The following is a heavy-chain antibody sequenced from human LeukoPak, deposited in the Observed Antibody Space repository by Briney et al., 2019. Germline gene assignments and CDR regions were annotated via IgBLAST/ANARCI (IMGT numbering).Heavy chain of an antibody. V-gene: IGHV3-23*01. J-gene: IGHJ5*02. Sequence: GGSLRLSCAASGFTFSNYAMTWVRQAPGKGLEWVATVSHGGDYTYHADSVKGRFTISRDNFKNTLYLQMNSLRVEDTAVYYCAKAIGQEVPAASRWYDPWGQGTLVTVS. CDR1: GFTFSNYA. CDR3: AKAIGQEVPAASRWYDP. CDR2: VSHGGDYT. D-gene: IGHD2-2*01.